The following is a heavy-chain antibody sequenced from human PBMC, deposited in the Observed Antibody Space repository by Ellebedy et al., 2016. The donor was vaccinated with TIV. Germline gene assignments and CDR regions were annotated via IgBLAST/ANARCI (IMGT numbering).Heavy chain of an antibody. CDR1: GFTFSTIA. J-gene: IGHJ3*02. Sequence: GESLKISCAASGFTFSTIAMSWVRQAPGKGLEWVSAISADGGKTYYTDYVRGRVTISRENSMSMLYLQANSLRAEDTAIYYCANHLDRSGRLVGFAIWGQGTVVTVSS. CDR3: ANHLDRSGRLVGFAI. V-gene: IGHV3-23*01. CDR2: ISADGGKT. D-gene: IGHD3-22*01.